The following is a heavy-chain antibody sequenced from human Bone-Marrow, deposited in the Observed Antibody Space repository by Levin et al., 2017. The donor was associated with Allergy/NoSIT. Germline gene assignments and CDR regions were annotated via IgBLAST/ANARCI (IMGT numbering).Heavy chain of an antibody. CDR1: GFSLTTSGVG. V-gene: IGHV2-5*02. Sequence: SGPTLVKPTQTVTLTCTFSGFSLTTSGVGVGWIRQPPGKALEWLALIYWDDDQRYRPSLNTRLTITKDTSKNQVVLSMPNMDPVDTATYFCARTSIPTSMGSAFDFWGQGTLVTVSS. J-gene: IGHJ4*02. CDR2: IYWDDDQ. D-gene: IGHD2-2*01. CDR3: ARTSIPTSMGSAFDF.